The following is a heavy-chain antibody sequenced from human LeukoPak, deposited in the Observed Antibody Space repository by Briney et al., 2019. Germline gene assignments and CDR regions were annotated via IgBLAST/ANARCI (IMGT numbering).Heavy chain of an antibody. CDR1: GGSINSYY. D-gene: IGHD1-26*01. CDR2: IYTSGST. V-gene: IGHV4-4*07. J-gene: IGHJ4*02. Sequence: SETLSLTCTVSGGSINSYYWSWIRQPAGKGLEWIGRIYTSGSTNYNPSLKSRVTMSVDTSKNQFSLKLSSVTAADTAVYYCARLGELLPYFDYWGQGTLVTVSS. CDR3: ARLGELLPYFDY.